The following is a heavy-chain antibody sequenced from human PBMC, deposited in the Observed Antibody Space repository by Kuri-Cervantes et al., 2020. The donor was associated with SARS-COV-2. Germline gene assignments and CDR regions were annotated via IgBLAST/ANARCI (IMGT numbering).Heavy chain of an antibody. V-gene: IGHV3-23*01. Sequence: LSLTCAASGVTFNHYAMSWVRQAPGKGLEWVSAISASGGSPYYADSVKGRVTISRDNSKNTLYLQMNSLRAEDTAVYYCARDGGGWFDPWGQGTLVTVSS. CDR3: ARDGGGWFDP. D-gene: IGHD3-16*01. CDR1: GVTFNHYA. CDR2: ISASGGSP. J-gene: IGHJ5*02.